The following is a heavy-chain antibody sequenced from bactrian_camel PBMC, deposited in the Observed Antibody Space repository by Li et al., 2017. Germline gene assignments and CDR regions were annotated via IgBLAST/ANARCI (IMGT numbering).Heavy chain of an antibody. CDR3: TKSAGVGGSRDRWWSQGTEVTVAAN. V-gene: IGHV3S53*01. CDR2: RTSDGRT. J-gene: IGHJ4*01. D-gene: IGHD2*01. Sequence: VQLVESGGGSVQAGGSLRLSCAASGDTTLCMGWVRQAPGNECELVSTRTSDGRTHYPDSVKGRFTLSQDNANNTEYLQMNSLKPEDTAVYHCTKSAGVGGSRDRWWSQGTEVTVAANGGEGNQATVTS. CDR1: GDTTLC.